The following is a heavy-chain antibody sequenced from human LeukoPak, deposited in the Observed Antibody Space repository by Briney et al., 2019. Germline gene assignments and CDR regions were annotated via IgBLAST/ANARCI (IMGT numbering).Heavy chain of an antibody. Sequence: ASVKVSCKASGYTFTGYYMHWVRQAPGQGLEWMGWINPNSGGTNYAQKFQGRVTMTRDTPISTAYMELSRLRPDDTAVYYCARGTYIRGYSYGNALDYWGQGTLVTVSS. J-gene: IGHJ4*02. D-gene: IGHD5-18*01. CDR1: GYTFTGYY. V-gene: IGHV1-2*02. CDR3: ARGTYIRGYSYGNALDY. CDR2: INPNSGGT.